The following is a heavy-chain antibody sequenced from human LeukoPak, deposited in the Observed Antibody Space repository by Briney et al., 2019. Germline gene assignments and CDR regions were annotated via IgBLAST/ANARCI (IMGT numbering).Heavy chain of an antibody. D-gene: IGHD5-12*01. Sequence: GGSLRLSCAASGFTFSSYAMSWVRQAPGKGLECISGFSGSGGSTYYADSVKGRFTISRDNSKNTLYLQMNSLRAEDTAVYYCTKVATFLNYYYYYYMDVWGKGTTVTVSS. CDR3: TKVATFLNYYYYYYMDV. CDR1: GFTFSSYA. CDR2: FSGSGGST. V-gene: IGHV3-23*01. J-gene: IGHJ6*03.